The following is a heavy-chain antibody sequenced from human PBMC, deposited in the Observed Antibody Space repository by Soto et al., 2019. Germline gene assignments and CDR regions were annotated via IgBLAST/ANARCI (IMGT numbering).Heavy chain of an antibody. CDR3: ARDGCSGSNCLNWFDP. CDR2: ISSSSTTK. J-gene: IGHJ5*02. V-gene: IGHV3-48*01. CDR1: GFTFSSYS. Sequence: GGSLRLSCAATGFTFSSYSMNWVRQAPGKGLEWVSYISSSSTTKYYADSVKGRFTISRDNAKNSLYLPMNSLRAEDTAVYYCARDGCSGSNCLNWFDPWGQGTLVTVSS. D-gene: IGHD2-15*01.